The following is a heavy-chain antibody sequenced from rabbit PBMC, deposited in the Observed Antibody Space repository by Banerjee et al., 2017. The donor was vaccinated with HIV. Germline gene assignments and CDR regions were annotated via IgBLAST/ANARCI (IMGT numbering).Heavy chain of an antibody. V-gene: IGHV1S45*01. J-gene: IGHJ3*01. CDR3: ARKSGGIYGYDL. Sequence: QEQLVESGGGLVQPEGSLTLTCTASGFTISSSYWICWVRQAPGKGPEWIACIYNGDGSTYYASWAKGRFTISKTSSTTVTLEMTSLTAADTATYFCARKSGGIYGYDLWGQGTLVTVS. CDR2: IYNGDGST. CDR1: GFTISSSYW. D-gene: IGHD6-1*01.